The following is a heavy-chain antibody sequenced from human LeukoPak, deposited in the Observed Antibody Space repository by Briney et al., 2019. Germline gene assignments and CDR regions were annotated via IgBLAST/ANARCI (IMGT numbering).Heavy chain of an antibody. J-gene: IGHJ4*02. CDR1: GFTFSSYA. CDR3: APGTAPGGPFDY. CDR2: ISGSGGST. Sequence: GGSLRLSCAASGFTFSSYAMSWVRQAPGKGLEWVSGISGSGGSTYYADSVKGRFTISRDNSKNTLYLQMNSLRAEDTAVYYCAPGTAPGGPFDYWGQGTLVTVSS. D-gene: IGHD1-1*01. V-gene: IGHV3-23*01.